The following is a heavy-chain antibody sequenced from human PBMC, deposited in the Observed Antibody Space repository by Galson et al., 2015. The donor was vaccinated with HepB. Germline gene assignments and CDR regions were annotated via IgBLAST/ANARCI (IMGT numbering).Heavy chain of an antibody. CDR3: ARGDYDFWSGYYMDV. CDR1: GYTFTGYY. V-gene: IGHV1-2*02. D-gene: IGHD3-3*01. CDR2: INPNSGGT. J-gene: IGHJ6*03. Sequence: SVKVSCKASGYTFTGYYMHWVRQAPGQGLEWMGWINPNSGGTNYAQKFQGRVTMTRDTSISTAYMELSRLRSDDTAVYYCARGDYDFWSGYYMDVWGKGTTVTVSS.